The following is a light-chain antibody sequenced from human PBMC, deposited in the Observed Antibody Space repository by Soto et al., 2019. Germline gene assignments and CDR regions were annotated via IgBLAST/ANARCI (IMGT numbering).Light chain of an antibody. Sequence: DIQMTQSPSALSASVGDRVTITCRASQSITNYLNWYQHKPGQAPNLLIYAASTLQAGVPSRFRGSGSGTDFTLTISRLEPEDFAVYYCHQSGDSPTFGQGTKVDIK. CDR2: AAS. V-gene: IGKV1-39*01. J-gene: IGKJ1*01. CDR3: HQSGDSPT. CDR1: QSITNY.